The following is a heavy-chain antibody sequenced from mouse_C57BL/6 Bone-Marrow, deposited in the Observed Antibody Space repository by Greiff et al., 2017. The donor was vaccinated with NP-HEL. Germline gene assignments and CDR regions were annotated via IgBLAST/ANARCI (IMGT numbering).Heavy chain of an antibody. J-gene: IGHJ4*01. CDR3: TRYYSSSHCDMDY. V-gene: IGHV7-3*01. D-gene: IGHD1-1*01. CDR1: GFTFTDYY. CDR2: IRNKANGDTT. Sequence: EVMLVESGGGLVQPGGSLSLSCAASGFTFTDYYMSWVRQPPGKALEWLGFIRNKANGDTTEYSASVKGRLTISRYNSQSFLHLHMIALRDEDSASYYCTRYYSSSHCDMDYWGKGTSVTVSS.